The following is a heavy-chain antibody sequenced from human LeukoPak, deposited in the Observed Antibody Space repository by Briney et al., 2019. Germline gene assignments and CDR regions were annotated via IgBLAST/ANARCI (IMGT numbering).Heavy chain of an antibody. CDR2: IYYSGST. J-gene: IGHJ6*02. V-gene: IGHV4-59*01. CDR1: DGSISSYY. Sequence: PSETLSLTCTVSDGSISSYYWSWIRQPPGKGLEWIGYIYYSGSTNYNPSLKSRVTISVDTSKNQFSLKLSSVTAADTAVYYCARSVYYGSGSYYNYYSYGMDVWGQGTTVTVSS. CDR3: ARSVYYGSGSYYNYYSYGMDV. D-gene: IGHD3-10*01.